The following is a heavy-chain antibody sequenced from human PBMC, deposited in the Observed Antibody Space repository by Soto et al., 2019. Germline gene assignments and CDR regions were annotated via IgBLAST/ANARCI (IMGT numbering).Heavy chain of an antibody. V-gene: IGHV5-51*01. CDR1: GYIFTLYW. CDR2: IYPGDSDT. J-gene: IGHJ6*02. D-gene: IGHD4-17*01. CDR3: ARQSPTPGYYYFSYGMDV. Sequence: GESLKISCKASGYIFTLYWIGWVRQMPGKGLEWMGIIYPGDSDTRYSPSFQGQVTISADKSISTGSLQWSSLKASDTAVYYCARQSPTPGYYYFSYGMDVWGQGTTVTVSS.